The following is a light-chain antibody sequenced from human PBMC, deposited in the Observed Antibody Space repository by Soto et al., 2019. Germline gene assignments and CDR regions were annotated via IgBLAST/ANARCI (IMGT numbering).Light chain of an antibody. CDR3: QQLDSYPLT. CDR2: AVF. Sequence: DIQMTQSPATLAASVGDRVSITCRASQSIDTWLAWFQQKPGRAPKLLIYAVFTLQSGVPSRFSGSGSGAEFTLTISSLQPEDFATYYCQQLDSYPLTFGGGTKVEIK. V-gene: IGKV1-5*01. CDR1: QSIDTW. J-gene: IGKJ4*01.